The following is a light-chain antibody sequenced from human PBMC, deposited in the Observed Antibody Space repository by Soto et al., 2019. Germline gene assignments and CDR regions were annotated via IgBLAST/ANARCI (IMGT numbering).Light chain of an antibody. CDR3: AAWDDSLSAFWV. CDR2: SNN. CDR1: SSNIGSNY. Sequence: QPVLTQPPSASGTPGQRVTISCSGSSSNIGSNYVYWYQQLPGTAPKLLIYSNNQRPSGVPDRFSGSKSGTSASLAISGLRSEDEADYYCAAWDDSLSAFWVFGGGTKLTVL. V-gene: IGLV1-47*01. J-gene: IGLJ3*02.